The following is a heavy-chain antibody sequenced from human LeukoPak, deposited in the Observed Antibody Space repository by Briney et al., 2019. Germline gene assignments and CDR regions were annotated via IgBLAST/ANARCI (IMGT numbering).Heavy chain of an antibody. J-gene: IGHJ2*01. CDR1: GGSISSGGYY. CDR2: IYYSGST. Sequence: SETLSLTCTVSGGSISSGGYYWSWIRQHPGKGLEWIGYIYYSGSTYYNPSLKSRVTISVDTSKNQFSLKLSSVTAADTAVYYCARVKDGGGARPRRFWYFDLWGRGTLVTVSS. V-gene: IGHV4-31*03. D-gene: IGHD4-23*01. CDR3: ARVKDGGGARPRRFWYFDL.